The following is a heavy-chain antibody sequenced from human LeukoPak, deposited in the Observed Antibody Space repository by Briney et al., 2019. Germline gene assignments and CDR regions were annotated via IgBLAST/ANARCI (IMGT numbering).Heavy chain of an antibody. CDR3: ARDFHYDFWSGYTYNWFDP. J-gene: IGHJ5*02. CDR2: MNPNSGNT. Sequence: AASVKVSCKASGYTFTSYDINWVRQATGQGLEWMGWMNPNSGNTGYAQKFQGRVTMTRDTSISTAYMELSRLRSDDTAVYYCARDFHYDFWSGYTYNWFDPWGQGTLVTVSS. D-gene: IGHD3-3*01. CDR1: GYTFTSYD. V-gene: IGHV1-8*01.